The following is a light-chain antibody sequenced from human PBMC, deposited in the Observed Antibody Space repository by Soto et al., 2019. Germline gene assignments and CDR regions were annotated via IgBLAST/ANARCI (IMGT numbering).Light chain of an antibody. CDR2: DAS. V-gene: IGKV3-11*01. CDR1: QSVSNS. Sequence: EIVLTQSPATLSLSPGERATLSCWASQSVSNSLAWYQQRPGQSPRLLIYDASNRATGIPARFSGSGSGTDFTLTISSLEPEDFAVYYCQQRSNWPTFGGGTKVEIK. CDR3: QQRSNWPT. J-gene: IGKJ4*01.